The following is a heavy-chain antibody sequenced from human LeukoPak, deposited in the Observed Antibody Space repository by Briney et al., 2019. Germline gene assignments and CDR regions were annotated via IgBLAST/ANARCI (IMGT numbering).Heavy chain of an antibody. Sequence: SETLPLTCAVYGGSFSGYYWSWIRQPPGKGLEWIGEINHSGSTNYNPSLKSRVTISVDTSKNQFSLKLSSVTAADTAVYYCARGFRGYYYGSGSYFDYWGQGTLVTVSS. J-gene: IGHJ4*02. CDR1: GGSFSGYY. CDR2: INHSGST. D-gene: IGHD3-10*01. CDR3: ARGFRGYYYGSGSYFDY. V-gene: IGHV4-34*01.